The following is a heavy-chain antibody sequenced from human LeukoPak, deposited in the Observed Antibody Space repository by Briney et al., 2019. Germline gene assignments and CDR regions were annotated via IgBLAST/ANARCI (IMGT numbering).Heavy chain of an antibody. J-gene: IGHJ6*03. CDR1: GGSISSYY. V-gene: IGHV4-4*07. CDR3: ASSSGYSYGYNDGHSYYYMDV. Sequence: PSETLSLTCTVSGGSISSYYWSWIRQPAGKGLEWIGRIYTSGSTNYNPSLKSRVTMSVDTSKNQFSLKLSSVTAADMAVYYCASSSGYSYGYNDGHSYYYMDVWGKGTTVTVSS. D-gene: IGHD5-18*01. CDR2: IYTSGST.